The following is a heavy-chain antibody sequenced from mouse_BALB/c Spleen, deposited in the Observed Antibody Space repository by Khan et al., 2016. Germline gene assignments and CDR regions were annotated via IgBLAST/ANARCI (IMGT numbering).Heavy chain of an antibody. CDR2: ISHSGSP. CDR1: GDSITSGY. CDR3: ARYDGMTDVRGMDY. V-gene: IGHV3-8*02. Sequence: EVQLQESGPSLVKLSQTLSLTCSVTGDSITSGYWNWIRKFPGNKLEYMGYISHSGSPYYNPSLKSRISITRDTSKNQYYLQLNSVTTEDTATDYCARYDGMTDVRGMDYWGQGTSVTVSS. D-gene: IGHD1-1*01. J-gene: IGHJ4*01.